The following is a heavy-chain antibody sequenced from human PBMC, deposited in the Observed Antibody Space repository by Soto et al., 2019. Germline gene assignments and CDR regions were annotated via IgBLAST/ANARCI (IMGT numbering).Heavy chain of an antibody. CDR1: GFSLNTYGVG. CDR2: IYWDDDK. Sequence: QITLKESGPTLVKPTQTLTLTCTVSGFSLNTYGVGVGCIRQPPGMALEWRALIYWDDDKRYSPSLKSRLTITKDTSKNQVLLTMTDMDPVDTVTYYCARALGSWGDYYFDYWGQGTLVTVSS. CDR3: ARALGSWGDYYFDY. V-gene: IGHV2-5*02. D-gene: IGHD3-16*01. J-gene: IGHJ4*02.